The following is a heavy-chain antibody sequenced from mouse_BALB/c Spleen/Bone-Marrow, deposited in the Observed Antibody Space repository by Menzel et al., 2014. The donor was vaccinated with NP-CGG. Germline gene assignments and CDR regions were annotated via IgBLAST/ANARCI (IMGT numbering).Heavy chain of an antibody. J-gene: IGHJ2*01. Sequence: EVQRVESGPGLVKPSQSLSLTCTVTGSSITSDYAWNWIRQFPGTKLEWMGYITYSGSTSYNPSLKSRISITRDTSKNQFFLRLNSVTAEDTATYFCARDYYGSSYFDFWGQGTTLTVSS. CDR3: ARDYYGSSYFDF. V-gene: IGHV3-2*02. CDR1: GSSITSDYA. D-gene: IGHD1-1*01. CDR2: ITYSGST.